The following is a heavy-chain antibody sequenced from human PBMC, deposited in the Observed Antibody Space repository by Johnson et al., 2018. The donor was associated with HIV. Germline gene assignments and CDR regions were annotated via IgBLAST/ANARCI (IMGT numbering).Heavy chain of an antibody. V-gene: IGHV3-30-3*01. CDR3: ARDPDPFREYHGDAFDI. J-gene: IGHJ3*02. CDR1: GFIVSSNY. Sequence: QMQLVESGGGLVQPGGSLRLSCAASGFIVSSNYMNWVRQAPGKGLEWVAVISYDGSNKYYADSVKGRFTISRDSSKDTLYVQMNSLRGEDTAVYYCARDPDPFREYHGDAFDIWGQGTVVTVSS. CDR2: ISYDGSNK. D-gene: IGHD3-10*01.